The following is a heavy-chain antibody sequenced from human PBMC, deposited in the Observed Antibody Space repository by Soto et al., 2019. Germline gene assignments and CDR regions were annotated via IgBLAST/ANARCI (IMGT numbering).Heavy chain of an antibody. Sequence: GWSLRLSCASSVFTFISYWMHWVRQAPGKGLVWVSRINSDGSSTSYADSVKGRFTISRDNAKNTLYLQMNSLRAEDTAVYYCARWDYDSSGYYQFGYWGQGTLVTVSS. CDR1: VFTFISYW. J-gene: IGHJ4*02. CDR2: INSDGSST. D-gene: IGHD3-22*01. V-gene: IGHV3-74*01. CDR3: ARWDYDSSGYYQFGY.